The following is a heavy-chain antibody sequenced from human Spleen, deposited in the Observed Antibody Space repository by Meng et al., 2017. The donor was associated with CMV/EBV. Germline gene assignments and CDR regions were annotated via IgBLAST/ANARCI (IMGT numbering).Heavy chain of an antibody. D-gene: IGHD5-18*01. Sequence: VQLQQWGAGLLKPSETLSLTCAVYGGSFSGYYWSWIRQPPGKGLEWIGEINHSGSTNYNPSLKSRVTISVDTSKNQFSLKLSSVTAADTDVYYCARVGDSYGYFFDYWGQGTLVTVSS. CDR1: GGSFSGYY. CDR2: INHSGST. J-gene: IGHJ4*02. V-gene: IGHV4-34*01. CDR3: ARVGDSYGYFFDY.